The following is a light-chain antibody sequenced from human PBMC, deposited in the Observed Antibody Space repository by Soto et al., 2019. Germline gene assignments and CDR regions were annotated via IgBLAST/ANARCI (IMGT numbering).Light chain of an antibody. CDR1: QSVSIY. Sequence: EIVLTQSPGTLSLSPWGRPTLSCRASQSVSIYLAWYQQKPGQAPRLLIYDASNRATGIPARFSGSGSGTDFTLTISSLEPEDFAVYYCQQRSNWPPKITFGQGTRLEI. CDR3: QQRSNWPPKIT. J-gene: IGKJ5*01. CDR2: DAS. V-gene: IGKV3-11*01.